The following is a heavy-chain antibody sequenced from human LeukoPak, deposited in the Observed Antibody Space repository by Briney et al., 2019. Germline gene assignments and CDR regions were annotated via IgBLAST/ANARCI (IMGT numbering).Heavy chain of an antibody. D-gene: IGHD3-22*01. CDR3: ARLGGYYSRNWFDP. V-gene: IGHV3-21*01. Sequence: GGSLRLSCAASGVTFSSYSMNWVRQAPGKGLEWVSSISSSSSYIYYADSVKGRFTISRDNAKNSLYLQMNSLRAEDTAVYYCARLGGYYSRNWFDPWGQGTLVTVSS. CDR1: GVTFSSYS. CDR2: ISSSSSYI. J-gene: IGHJ5*02.